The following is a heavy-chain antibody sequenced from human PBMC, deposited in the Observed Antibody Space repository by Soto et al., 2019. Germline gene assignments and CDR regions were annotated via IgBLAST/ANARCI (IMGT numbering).Heavy chain of an antibody. D-gene: IGHD3-16*01. J-gene: IGHJ4*02. V-gene: IGHV3-23*01. CDR1: GFTFSSYA. Sequence: EVQLLESGGGLVQPGGSLRLSCAASGFTFSSYAMNWVRQAPGKGLEWVSGISVGGGNTYYAHSVNGQFTISSDNSQNTLYLQMNSLRAEDTAVYFCAKRAGGSRGPFDYWGKGTLVTVSS. CDR3: AKRAGGSRGPFDY. CDR2: ISVGGGNT.